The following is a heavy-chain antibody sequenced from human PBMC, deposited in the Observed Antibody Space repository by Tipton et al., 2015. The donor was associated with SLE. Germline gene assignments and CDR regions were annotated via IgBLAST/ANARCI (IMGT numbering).Heavy chain of an antibody. Sequence: QLVQSGAEVKKPGASVKVSCKTSGFTFTSSGISWVRQAPGRGLEWMGWINTYSGTTNYAQQLQGRVTMTTDTSTSTAYMGLRSLRSDDTAVYYCARSIVATTDFDYWGQGTLVTVSA. CDR2: INTYSGTT. CDR1: GFTFTSSG. J-gene: IGHJ4*02. V-gene: IGHV1-18*01. CDR3: ARSIVATTDFDY. D-gene: IGHD5-12*01.